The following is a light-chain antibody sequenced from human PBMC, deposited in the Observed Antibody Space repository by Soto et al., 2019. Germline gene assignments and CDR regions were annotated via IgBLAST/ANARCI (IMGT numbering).Light chain of an antibody. V-gene: IGKV1-9*01. CDR3: QQLNSSPFT. Sequence: DIQLTQSPSFLSASVGDRVTITCRASQGISNYLAWYQQRPGKAPQLLIYAASTLQSGVPSRFSGSGSGTEFTLTISSLQPEDFATYCCQQLNSSPFTFGPGTKVDIK. J-gene: IGKJ3*01. CDR1: QGISNY. CDR2: AAS.